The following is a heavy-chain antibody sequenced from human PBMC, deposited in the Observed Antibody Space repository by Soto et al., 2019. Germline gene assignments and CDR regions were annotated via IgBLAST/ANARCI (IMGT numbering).Heavy chain of an antibody. J-gene: IGHJ4*02. CDR2: MNPNSGNT. CDR3: ARGGSYYDILTGYYKRPFDY. Sequence: QVQLVQSGAEVKKPGASVKVSCKASGYTFTSYDINWVRQATGQGLEWMGWMNPNSGNTGYAQKFQGRVTMTRNTSISTAYMELSSLRSEDTAVYYCARGGSYYDILTGYYKRPFDYWGQGTLVTVSS. CDR1: GYTFTSYD. V-gene: IGHV1-8*01. D-gene: IGHD3-9*01.